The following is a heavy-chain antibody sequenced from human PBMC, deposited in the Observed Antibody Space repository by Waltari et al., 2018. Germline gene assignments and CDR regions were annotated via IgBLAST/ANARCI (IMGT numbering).Heavy chain of an antibody. CDR1: GYTFTGYY. CDR3: ARGGETWNRLETHFDY. Sequence: QVQLVQSGAEVKKPGASVKVSCKASGYTFTGYYMHWVRQAPGQGLEWMGRIKTSTGNPKYSQKFQGIVTLNRDSSATTAYMDVSSLKSEDTAIYYCARGGETWNRLETHFDYWGQGTLVTVSS. J-gene: IGHJ4*02. D-gene: IGHD1-1*01. CDR2: IKTSTGNP. V-gene: IGHV1-3*04.